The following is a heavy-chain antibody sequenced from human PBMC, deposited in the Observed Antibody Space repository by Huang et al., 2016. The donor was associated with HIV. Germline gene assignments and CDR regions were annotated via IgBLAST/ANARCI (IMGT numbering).Heavy chain of an antibody. Sequence: EVQLAQSGAEVKKPGESLKISCRGSGFSFTNYWIGGVRQMPGKGLEWMGSIYPGDSDTKYSPSVQGQVTISADKAISTAYLQWSSLKASDTAMYYCARSTSGYYYRTDYWGQGTLVTVSS. CDR2: IYPGDSDT. D-gene: IGHD3-22*01. CDR1: GFSFTNYW. CDR3: ARSTSGYYYRTDY. J-gene: IGHJ4*02. V-gene: IGHV5-51*01.